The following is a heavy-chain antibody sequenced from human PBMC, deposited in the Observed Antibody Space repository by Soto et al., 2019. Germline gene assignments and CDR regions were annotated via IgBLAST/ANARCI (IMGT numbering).Heavy chain of an antibody. CDR1: GFTFSSYG. CDR2: IWYDGSNK. D-gene: IGHD6-13*01. J-gene: IGHJ6*02. CDR3: ARDREQLAENIYYYYYGMDV. V-gene: IGHV3-33*01. Sequence: GGSLRLSCAASGFTFSSYGMHWVRQAPGKGLEWVAVIWYDGSNKYYADSVKGRFTISRDNSKNTLYLQMNSLRAEDKAVDYCARDREQLAENIYYYYYGMDVWGQGTTVTVSS.